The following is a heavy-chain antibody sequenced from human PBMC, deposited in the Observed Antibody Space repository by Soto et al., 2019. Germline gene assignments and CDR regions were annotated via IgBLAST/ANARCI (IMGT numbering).Heavy chain of an antibody. CDR3: ARDAQTWDAHVGEDVAFDI. CDR1: GYTFTSYG. CDR2: ISAYNGNT. V-gene: IGHV1-18*01. Sequence: AXVKVSCKSSGYTFTSYGISWVRQAPGQGLEWMGWISAYNGNTNYAQKLQGRVTMTTDTSTSTAYMELRSLRSDDTAVYYCARDAQTWDAHVGEDVAFDIWGQGTMVTVSS. D-gene: IGHD1-26*01. J-gene: IGHJ3*02.